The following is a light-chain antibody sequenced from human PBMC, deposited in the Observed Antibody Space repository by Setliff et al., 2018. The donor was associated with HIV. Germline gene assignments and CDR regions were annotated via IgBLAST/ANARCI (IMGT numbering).Light chain of an antibody. CDR1: SSDVGGYNY. J-gene: IGLJ1*01. CDR2: EVR. V-gene: IGLV2-14*01. Sequence: QSALTQPASVSGSPGQSITISCTGTSSDVGGYNYVSWYQQYPGKAPKLMISEVRNRASGVSSRFSGSKSGNTASLTISGLQTEDEGDYYCSSYTGSTLYVFGTGTK. CDR3: SSYTGSTLYV.